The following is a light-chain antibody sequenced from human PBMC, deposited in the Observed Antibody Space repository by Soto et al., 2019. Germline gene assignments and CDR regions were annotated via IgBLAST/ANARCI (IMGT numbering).Light chain of an antibody. J-gene: IGLJ2*01. CDR2: DVS. CDR3: SSYTSSSTVL. V-gene: IGLV2-14*01. CDR1: SSDIGGYNY. Sequence: QSVLTQPASVSGSPGQSITISCTGTSSDIGGYNYVSWYQQHPGKAPKLMIYDVSNRPSGVSNRFSGSKSGNTASLTISGLQAEDDGDYYCSSYTSSSTVLFGGGTKLTVL.